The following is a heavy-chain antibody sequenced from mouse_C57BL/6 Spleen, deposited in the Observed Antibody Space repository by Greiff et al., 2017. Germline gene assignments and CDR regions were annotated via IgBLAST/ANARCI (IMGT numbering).Heavy chain of an antibody. CDR2: INPSSGYT. CDR3: AITTVVATNAMDY. CDR1: GYTFTSYW. D-gene: IGHD1-1*01. Sequence: VQLQQSGAELAKPGASVKLSCKASGYTFTSYWMHWVKQRPGQGLEWIGYINPSSGYTKYNQKIKDKATLTVDKSSSTAYMQLSSRTYEDSAVYYCAITTVVATNAMDYWGQGTSVTVSS. J-gene: IGHJ4*01. V-gene: IGHV1-7*01.